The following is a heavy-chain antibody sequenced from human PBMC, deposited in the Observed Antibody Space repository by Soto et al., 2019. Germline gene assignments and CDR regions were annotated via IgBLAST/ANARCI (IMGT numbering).Heavy chain of an antibody. Sequence: GGSLRLSCAASGLTFSNYGMHWVRQAPGKGLEWVALMSHDGSIKYYADSVKGRLTISRDNSKNTVYLQMNSLRTEDTAVYYCANGRCGSNCYYLDYWGQGTLVTVSS. V-gene: IGHV3-30*18. CDR3: ANGRCGSNCYYLDY. D-gene: IGHD2-21*02. J-gene: IGHJ4*02. CDR2: MSHDGSIK. CDR1: GLTFSNYG.